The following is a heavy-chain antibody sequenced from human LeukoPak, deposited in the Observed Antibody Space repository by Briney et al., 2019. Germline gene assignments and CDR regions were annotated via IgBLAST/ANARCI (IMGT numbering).Heavy chain of an antibody. D-gene: IGHD6-19*01. CDR3: ARDGGGSGWVFDY. V-gene: IGHV3-30*01. CDR1: GFTFSSYA. CDR2: ISYDGSNK. Sequence: PGGPLRLSCAASGFTFSSYAMHWARQAPGKGLEWVAVISYDGSNKYYADSVKGRFTISRDNSKNTLYLQMNSLRAEDTAVYYCARDGGGSGWVFDYWGQGTLVTVSS. J-gene: IGHJ4*02.